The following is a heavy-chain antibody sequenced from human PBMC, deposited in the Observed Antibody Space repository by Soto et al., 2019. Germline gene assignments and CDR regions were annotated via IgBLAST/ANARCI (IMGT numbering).Heavy chain of an antibody. CDR3: AKDGGGYSNIRASRFDP. D-gene: IGHD4-4*01. Sequence: QVQLVESGGGVVQPGRSLRLSCTASGLTFSSYGMHWVRQAPGKGLEWVAVISYDGSNEYYADSVKGRFTISRDNSKSTLYLQMNNLRAEDTALYYCAKDGGGYSNIRASRFDPWGQGTLVTVSS. V-gene: IGHV3-30*18. CDR1: GLTFSSYG. CDR2: ISYDGSNE. J-gene: IGHJ5*02.